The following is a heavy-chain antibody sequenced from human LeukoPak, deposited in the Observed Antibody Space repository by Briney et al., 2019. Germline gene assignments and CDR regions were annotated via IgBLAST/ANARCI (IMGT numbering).Heavy chain of an antibody. CDR1: GLTLSSYT. J-gene: IGHJ4*02. CDR3: TRPATCGDNCYYRNFDV. CDR2: STSSAKTI. Sequence: GGSLTLACAPSGLTLSSYTMNWVRQAPGEGLEWVSYSTSSAKTIYCADSVEGRFTISRDDAKYSLYLPRSSLSSDDTALSSCTRPATCGDNCYYRNFDVWGQGTMVTVPS. V-gene: IGHV3-48*01. D-gene: IGHD2-21*01.